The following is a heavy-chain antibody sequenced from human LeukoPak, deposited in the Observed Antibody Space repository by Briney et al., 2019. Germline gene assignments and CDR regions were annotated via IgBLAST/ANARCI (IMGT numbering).Heavy chain of an antibody. V-gene: IGHV3-48*03. CDR2: ISSSGSTI. Sequence: GGSLRLSCAASGFTFSSYEMNWVRQALGKGLEWVSYISSSGSTIYYADTVKGRFTISRDNAKNSLYLQMNSLRAEDTAVYYCAELGITMIGGVWGKGTTVTISS. J-gene: IGHJ6*04. CDR1: GFTFSSYE. D-gene: IGHD3-10*02. CDR3: AELGITMIGGV.